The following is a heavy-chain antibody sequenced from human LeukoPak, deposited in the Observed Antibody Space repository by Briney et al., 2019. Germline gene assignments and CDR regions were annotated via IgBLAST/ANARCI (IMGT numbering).Heavy chain of an antibody. V-gene: IGHV3-30*02. CDR1: GFTFSSYG. J-gene: IGHJ1*01. Sequence: GGSLRLSCAASGFTFSSYGMHWVRQAPGKGLEWVAFIRYDGSNKYYADSVKGRFTISRDNSKNTLYLQMNSLRAEDTAVYYCAKDPNFGVVIAYAEYFQHWGQGTLVTVSS. D-gene: IGHD3-3*01. CDR3: AKDPNFGVVIAYAEYFQH. CDR2: IRYDGSNK.